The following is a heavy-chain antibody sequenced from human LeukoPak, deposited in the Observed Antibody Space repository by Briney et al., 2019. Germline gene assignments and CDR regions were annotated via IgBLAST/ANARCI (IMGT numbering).Heavy chain of an antibody. CDR2: LSSSSSFV. Sequence: PGGSLRLSCAASGFPFSDYMMTWVRQAPGKGLEWVSSLSSSSSFVFYADSLKGRFTISRDNAKNSLYLQMNSLRAEDTAVYYCARDPFGETQFDYWGQGTLVTVSS. CDR3: ARDPFGETQFDY. V-gene: IGHV3-21*01. CDR1: GFPFSDYM. D-gene: IGHD3-10*01. J-gene: IGHJ4*02.